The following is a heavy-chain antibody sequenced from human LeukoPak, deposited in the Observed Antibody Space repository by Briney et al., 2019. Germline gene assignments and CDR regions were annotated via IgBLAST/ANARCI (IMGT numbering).Heavy chain of an antibody. CDR1: GFTFSSYA. CDR2: ISGSGGST. J-gene: IGHJ4*02. V-gene: IGHV3-23*01. D-gene: IGHD4-17*01. CDR3: AKAVTYGDYVPDY. Sequence: QTGGSLRLSCAASGFTFSSYAMSWVRQAPGKGLEWVSAISGSGGSTYYADSVKGRFTISRDNSKNTLYLQMNSLRAEDTAVYYCAKAVTYGDYVPDYWGQGTLVTVSS.